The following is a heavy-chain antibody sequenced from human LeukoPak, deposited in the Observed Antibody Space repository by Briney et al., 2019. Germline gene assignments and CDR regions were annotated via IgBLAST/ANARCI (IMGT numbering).Heavy chain of an antibody. CDR3: ARGRGYYYYYYMDV. D-gene: IGHD3-10*01. J-gene: IGHJ6*03. CDR1: VYTFTSYN. CDR2: INSSGGST. V-gene: IGHV1-46*01. Sequence: ASVKVSCKASVYTFTSYNMHWVRQAPGQGLEWMGIINSSGGSTSYAQKFQGRVTMTRDMSTSIVYMELSSLRSEDTAVYYCARGRGYYYYYYMDVWGKGTTVTVSS.